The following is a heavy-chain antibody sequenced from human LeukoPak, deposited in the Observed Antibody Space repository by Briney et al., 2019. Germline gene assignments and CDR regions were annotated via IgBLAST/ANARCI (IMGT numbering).Heavy chain of an antibody. J-gene: IGHJ4*02. V-gene: IGHV3-7*01. CDR3: ARPHWGFDS. CDR1: GFTFSSYW. CDR2: IRQDGSEK. D-gene: IGHD7-27*01. Sequence: GGSLRLSCAASGFTFSSYWMSWVGQAPGKGLEWVASIRQDGSEKHYVDSVKGRFTISRDNAKNSLSLEMNSLRAEDTALYYCARPHWGFDSWGQGTLVTVSS.